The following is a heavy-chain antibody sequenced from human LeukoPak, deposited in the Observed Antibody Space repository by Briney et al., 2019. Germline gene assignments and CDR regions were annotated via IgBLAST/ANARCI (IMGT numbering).Heavy chain of an antibody. CDR2: IRSKAYGGTT. J-gene: IGHJ3*02. V-gene: IGHV3-49*04. CDR1: GFTFSNAW. Sequence: GGSLRLSCAASGFTFSNAWMSWVRQAPGKGLEWVGFIRSKAYGGTTEYAASVKGRFTISRDDSKSIAYLQMNSLKTEDTAVYYCTRHDAFDIWGQGTMVTVSS. CDR3: TRHDAFDI.